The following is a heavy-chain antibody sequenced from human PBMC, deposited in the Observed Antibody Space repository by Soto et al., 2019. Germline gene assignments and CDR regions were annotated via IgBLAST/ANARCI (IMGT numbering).Heavy chain of an antibody. CDR3: ARQMTYYDFWSGYYRPGYYYYYMDV. CDR2: IFPGDSDT. D-gene: IGHD3-3*01. J-gene: IGHJ6*03. Sequence: GESLKISCKGSGYSFTSYWIGWVRQMPGKGLEWKGIIFPGDSDTRYSPSFQGQVTISADKSISTAYLQWSSLKASDTAMYYCARQMTYYDFWSGYYRPGYYYYYMDVWGKGTTVTVSS. V-gene: IGHV5-51*01. CDR1: GYSFTSYW.